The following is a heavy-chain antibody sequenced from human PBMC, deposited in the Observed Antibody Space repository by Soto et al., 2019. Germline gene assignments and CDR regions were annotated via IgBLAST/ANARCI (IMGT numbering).Heavy chain of an antibody. D-gene: IGHD4-4*01. CDR2: IIPIIGII. CDR1: GGTFSTYT. Sequence: QVQLVQSGAEVKKPGSSVKVSCKASGGTFSTYTITWVRQAPGQGLEWMGRIIPIIGIINYAQKFQGRVTISAEKVTGTAYMELSGLRSDDTAVYYCAGDPDSHYNDSHASSYPWGQGTLVTVSS. J-gene: IGHJ5*02. CDR3: AGDPDSHYNDSHASSYP. V-gene: IGHV1-69*08.